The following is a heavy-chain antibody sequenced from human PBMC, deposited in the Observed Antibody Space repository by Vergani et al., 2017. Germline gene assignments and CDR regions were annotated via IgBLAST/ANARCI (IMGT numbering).Heavy chain of an antibody. CDR2: ISGSGGST. D-gene: IGHD2-15*01. CDR1: GFTFSSYA. J-gene: IGHJ6*02. CDR3: AKDPGVYCSGGSCYPSDWYYGMDV. V-gene: IGHV3-23*01. Sequence: EVQLLESGGSLKQPGGSVRLSCAASGFTFSSYAMSWVRQAPGKGLEWVSAISGSGGSTYYADSVKGRFTISRDNSKNTLYLQRNSLRAEDTAVYYCAKDPGVYCSGGSCYPSDWYYGMDVWGQGTTVTVSS.